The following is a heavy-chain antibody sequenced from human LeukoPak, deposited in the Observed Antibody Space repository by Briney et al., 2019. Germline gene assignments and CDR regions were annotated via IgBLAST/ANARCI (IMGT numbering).Heavy chain of an antibody. D-gene: IGHD5-24*01. CDR2: ISYDGSNK. CDR1: GFTFSSYG. Sequence: GGSLRLSCAAPGFTFSSYGMHWVRQAPGKGLEWVAVISYDGSNKYYADFVKGRFTISRDNSKNTLYLQMNSLRVEDTAVYYCAPEGDGYILFDYWGQGTLVTVSS. J-gene: IGHJ4*02. V-gene: IGHV3-30*03. CDR3: APEGDGYILFDY.